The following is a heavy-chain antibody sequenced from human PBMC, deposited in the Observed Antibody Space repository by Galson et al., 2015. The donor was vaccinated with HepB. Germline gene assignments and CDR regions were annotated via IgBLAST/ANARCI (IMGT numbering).Heavy chain of an antibody. CDR3: ANPLGGSCMNGVCYYDY. D-gene: IGHD2-8*01. CDR1: GVTFSNYA. J-gene: IGHJ4*02. Sequence: SLRLSCAASGVTFSNYAMSWVRQAPGKGLEWVSSISASGGVTNHADSVKGRFTISRDNSKNSLYLQMNSLRVEDTALYFCANPLGGSCMNGVCYYDYWGQGILVTVSS. CDR2: ISASGGVT. V-gene: IGHV3-23*01.